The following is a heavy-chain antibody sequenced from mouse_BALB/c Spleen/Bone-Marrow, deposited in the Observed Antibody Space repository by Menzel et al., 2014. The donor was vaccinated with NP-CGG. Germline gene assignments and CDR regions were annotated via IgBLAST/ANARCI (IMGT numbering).Heavy chain of an antibody. V-gene: IGHV1-63*02. CDR2: IYPGGGYT. Sequence: VQLQQSGAELVRPGTSVKISCKASGYTFTNYWLGWVKRRPGHGLESIGDIYPGGGYTDYNEKFKGKATLTADTSSSTAYMQLSSLTSEDSAVYLCARASTMITTGSWFAYWGQGTLVTVSA. D-gene: IGHD2-4*01. J-gene: IGHJ3*01. CDR1: GYTFTNYW. CDR3: ARASTMITTGSWFAY.